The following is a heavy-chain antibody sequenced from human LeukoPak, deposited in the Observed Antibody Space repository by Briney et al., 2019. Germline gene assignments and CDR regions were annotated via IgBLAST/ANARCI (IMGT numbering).Heavy chain of an antibody. CDR2: IYHSGST. J-gene: IGHJ6*03. CDR3: ARGLFYGSGSSYNSQRSYYYYYSMDV. V-gene: IGHV4-38-2*02. Sequence: SETLSLTCTVSGYSISSGYYWGWIRQPPGKGLEWIGSIYHSGSTYYNSSLKSRVTISVDTSKSQFSLHLNSVTAADTAVYYCARGLFYGSGSSYNSQRSYYYYYSMDVWGKGTTVTVSS. CDR1: GYSISSGYY. D-gene: IGHD3-10*01.